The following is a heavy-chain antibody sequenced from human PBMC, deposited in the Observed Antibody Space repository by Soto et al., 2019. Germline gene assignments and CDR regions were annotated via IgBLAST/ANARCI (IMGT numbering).Heavy chain of an antibody. Sequence: GESLKISCKGYGYTFTDYWIGWVRQIPGKGLELIGLIYPGDSDTRYSPSFQGRVTISAGKSISTAFLQWSSLRASDTAMYYCASQKTVIRGPLSSNWFDPWGQGTLVTVSS. CDR3: ASQKTVIRGPLSSNWFDP. V-gene: IGHV5-51*01. J-gene: IGHJ5*02. D-gene: IGHD1-1*01. CDR2: IYPGDSDT. CDR1: GYTFTDYW.